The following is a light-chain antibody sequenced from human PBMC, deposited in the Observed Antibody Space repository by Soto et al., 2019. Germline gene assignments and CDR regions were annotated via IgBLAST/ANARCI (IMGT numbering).Light chain of an antibody. Sequence: DIHMTQSPSTLSGSVGDRVTITCRASQTISSWLAWYQQKPGKAPKLLIYKASTLKSGVPSRFSGSGSGTELTLTISSLQPDDFATYYCQHYNSYSEAFGQGTKVDIK. CDR3: QHYNSYSEA. CDR1: QTISSW. J-gene: IGKJ1*01. V-gene: IGKV1-5*03. CDR2: KAS.